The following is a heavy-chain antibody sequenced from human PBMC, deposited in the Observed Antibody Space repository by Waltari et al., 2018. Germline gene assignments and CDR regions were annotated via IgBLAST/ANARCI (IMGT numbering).Heavy chain of an antibody. CDR1: GFTFDDYA. CDR2: ISGEGESA. J-gene: IGHJ4*02. V-gene: IGHV3-43*02. CDR3: ARGQFFGGYFDWLGDY. Sequence: EVQLVESGGGVVQPGGSLRLSCAASGFTFDDYAMFWVRQAPGKGLEGVSLISGEGESAYNAEAVKGRFTSSRDNNKNSLSLQMDSLRTEDTALYYCARGQFFGGYFDWLGDYWGQGT. D-gene: IGHD3-9*01.